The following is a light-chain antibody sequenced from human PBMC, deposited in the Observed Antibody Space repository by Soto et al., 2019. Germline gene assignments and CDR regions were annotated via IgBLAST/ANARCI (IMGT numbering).Light chain of an antibody. CDR1: QSVSSSY. J-gene: IGKJ1*01. CDR3: QQYFGSPPT. CDR2: GGS. V-gene: IGKV3-20*01. Sequence: EIVLTQSPGTLSLSPGERATLSCRASQSVSSSYLAWYQQRPGQAPRLLIYGGSSRLTGIPDRFSGSGSGTDFILTISRLEPEDLAVYYCQQYFGSPPTFGQGTKVDIK.